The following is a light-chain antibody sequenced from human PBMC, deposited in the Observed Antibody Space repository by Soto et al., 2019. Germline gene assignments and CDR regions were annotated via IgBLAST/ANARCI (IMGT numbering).Light chain of an antibody. Sequence: EIVVTHSPATLSVSRGERAALSCRANQAISSNLAWYQQKPGQAPRLLIYGASTRATGIPDRFSGSGSGTEFTLTISSLQSEDFAVYYCQHYNNWLGTFGGGTKVDIK. CDR2: GAS. CDR3: QHYNNWLGT. V-gene: IGKV3-15*01. J-gene: IGKJ4*01. CDR1: QAISSN.